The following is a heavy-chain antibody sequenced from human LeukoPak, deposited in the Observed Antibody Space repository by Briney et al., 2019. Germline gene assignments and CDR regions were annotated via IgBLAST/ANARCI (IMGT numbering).Heavy chain of an antibody. CDR1: GFTFSSYE. Sequence: GGSLRLSCAASGFTFSSYEMNWVRQAPGKGLEWVSYISSSGSTIYYADSVKGRFTISRDNSKNTLYLQMNSLRAEDTAVYYCVSNSWVHSSSWWVFDYWGQGTLVTVSS. CDR2: ISSSGSTI. D-gene: IGHD6-13*01. CDR3: VSNSWVHSSSWWVFDY. J-gene: IGHJ4*02. V-gene: IGHV3-48*03.